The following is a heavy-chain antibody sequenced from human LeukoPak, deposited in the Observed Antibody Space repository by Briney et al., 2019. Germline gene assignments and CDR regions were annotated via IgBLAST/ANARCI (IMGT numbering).Heavy chain of an antibody. Sequence: PGGSLRLSCEGSAFIFSGHWMNWVRQTPGKGLEWVASIKEDGSERQYVDSVKGRFSISRDNSRNTLHLQMNSLRVEDTAVYYCAREILRDGSYLIDYWGQGILVTVSS. V-gene: IGHV3-7*03. CDR1: AFIFSGHW. CDR2: IKEDGSER. J-gene: IGHJ4*02. D-gene: IGHD1-26*01. CDR3: AREILRDGSYLIDY.